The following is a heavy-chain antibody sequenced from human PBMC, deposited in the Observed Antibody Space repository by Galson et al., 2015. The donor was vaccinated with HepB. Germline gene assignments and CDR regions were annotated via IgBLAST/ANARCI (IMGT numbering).Heavy chain of an antibody. V-gene: IGHV6-1*01. CDR2: THYRSKWYN. D-gene: IGHD1-26*01. J-gene: IGHJ4*02. Sequence: CAISGDSVSGNSAARNWIRQSPSRGLEWLGRTHYRSKWYNDYAVSVESRITINSDTSKNQFSLQLNSVTPEDTAVYYCARGDSGFDSWGQGTLVTVSS. CDR1: GDSVSGNSAA. CDR3: ARGDSGFDS.